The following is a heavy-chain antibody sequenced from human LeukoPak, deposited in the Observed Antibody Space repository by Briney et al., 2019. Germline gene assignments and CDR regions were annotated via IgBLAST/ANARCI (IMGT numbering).Heavy chain of an antibody. CDR3: ARVDYGGGGIDF. Sequence: PPGGSLRLSCAASGFTFSSYSMNWVRQAPGKGLEWVSSISSSSSTIYYADSVKGRFTIPRDNAKNSLYLQMNSLRDEDTAVYYCARVDYGGGGIDFWGQGTLVTVSS. CDR2: ISSSSSTI. V-gene: IGHV3-48*02. CDR1: GFTFSSYS. D-gene: IGHD4-23*01. J-gene: IGHJ4*02.